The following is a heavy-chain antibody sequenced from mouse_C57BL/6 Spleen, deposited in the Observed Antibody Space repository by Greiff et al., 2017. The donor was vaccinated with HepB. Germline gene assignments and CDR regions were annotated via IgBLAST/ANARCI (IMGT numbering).Heavy chain of an antibody. CDR2: ISDGGSYT. V-gene: IGHV5-4*01. D-gene: IGHD1-1*01. CDR3: ARDDYYGSSSFDY. CDR1: GFTFSSYA. Sequence: EVKLVESGGGLVKPGGSLKLSCAASGFTFSSYAMSWVRQTPEKRLEWVATISDGGSYTYYPDNVKGRFTISRDNAKNNLYLQMSHLKSEDTAMYYCARDDYYGSSSFDYWGQGTTLTVSS. J-gene: IGHJ2*01.